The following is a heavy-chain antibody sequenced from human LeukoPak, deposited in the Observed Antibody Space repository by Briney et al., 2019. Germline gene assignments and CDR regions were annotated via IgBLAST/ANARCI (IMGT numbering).Heavy chain of an antibody. D-gene: IGHD2-21*01. Sequence: QAGGSLRLSCAASGFTFSSYWMSWVRQAPGKGLEWVAIMHEYGSQIFYVDSVKGRFIISRDNARNSLYLQMNNLRAEDTAVYYCARPRGCGSARCNNFDYWGQGTLVTVSS. CDR1: GFTFSSYW. CDR2: MHEYGSQI. J-gene: IGHJ4*02. CDR3: ARPRGCGSARCNNFDY. V-gene: IGHV3-7*01.